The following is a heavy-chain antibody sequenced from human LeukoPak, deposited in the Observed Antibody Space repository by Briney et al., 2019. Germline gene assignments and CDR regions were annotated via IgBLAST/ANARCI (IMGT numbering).Heavy chain of an antibody. J-gene: IGHJ5*02. V-gene: IGHV4-4*07. CDR3: VRSGYFSGSYFDP. Sequence: SETLSLTCTVSGGSISGYFWGWIRQPAGSGLEWIGRVYSSGDTDYNPSLRSRVAMSLDTSKNQFSLRVNSVTVADTAVYYCVRSGYFSGSYFDPWSQGILVTVSS. CDR1: GGSISGYF. CDR2: VYSSGDT. D-gene: IGHD3-22*01.